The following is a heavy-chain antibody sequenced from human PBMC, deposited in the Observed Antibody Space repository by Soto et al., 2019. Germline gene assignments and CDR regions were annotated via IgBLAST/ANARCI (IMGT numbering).Heavy chain of an antibody. CDR3: ANLAEGAGGRGY. CDR1: GGSISSGGHH. CDR2: IDYRWSAYNNPSA. V-gene: IGHV4-31*03. Sequence: KTSETLSLTCTVSGGSISSGGHHWNWIRQHPGKGLEWIGQIDYRWSAYNNPSAYYNPSLQNRVTISVDTAKNQFYLKLTSVTAADTAVYYCANLAEGAGGRGYWGQGTLVTVSS. J-gene: IGHJ4*02. D-gene: IGHD2-15*01.